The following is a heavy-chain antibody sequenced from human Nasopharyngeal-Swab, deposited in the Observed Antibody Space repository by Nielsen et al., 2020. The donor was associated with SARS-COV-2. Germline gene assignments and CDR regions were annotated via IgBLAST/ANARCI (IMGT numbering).Heavy chain of an antibody. CDR1: GGSFSGYY. CDR3: ARAKRRWFGELITCLDY. D-gene: IGHD3-10*01. V-gene: IGHV4-34*01. J-gene: IGHJ4*02. CDR2: INHSGST. Sequence: SETLSLTCAVYGGSFSGYYWSWIRQPPGKGLEWIGEINHSGSTNYNPPLKSRVTISVDTSKNQFSLKLSSVTAADTAVYYCARAKRRWFGELITCLDYWGQGTLVTVSS.